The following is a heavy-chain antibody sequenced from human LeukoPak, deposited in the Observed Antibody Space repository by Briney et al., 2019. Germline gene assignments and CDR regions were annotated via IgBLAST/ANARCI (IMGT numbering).Heavy chain of an antibody. J-gene: IGHJ4*02. Sequence: PGGSLRLSCAAYGFTVSSNYMSWVRQAPGKGLEWVSVIYSGGSTYYAGSVKGRFTISRDNSKNTLYLQMNSLRAEDTAVYYCARDVPKVVVAATRPYWGQGTLVTVSS. CDR3: ARDVPKVVVAATRPY. V-gene: IGHV3-53*01. CDR2: IYSGGST. D-gene: IGHD2-15*01. CDR1: GFTVSSNY.